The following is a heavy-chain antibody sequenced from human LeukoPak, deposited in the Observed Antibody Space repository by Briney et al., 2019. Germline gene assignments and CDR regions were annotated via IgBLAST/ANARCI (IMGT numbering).Heavy chain of an antibody. CDR1: GFTFSSYA. CDR3: AIALYTSSRGWFDP. Sequence: GGSLRLSCAASGFTFSSYAMSWVRQAPGKGLEWVSAISGSGGSTYYAGSVKGRCTISRDNSKNTLYLQMDSLRADDTALYYCAIALYTSSRGWFDPWGQGTLVTVSS. CDR2: ISGSGGST. D-gene: IGHD6-13*01. J-gene: IGHJ5*02. V-gene: IGHV3-23*01.